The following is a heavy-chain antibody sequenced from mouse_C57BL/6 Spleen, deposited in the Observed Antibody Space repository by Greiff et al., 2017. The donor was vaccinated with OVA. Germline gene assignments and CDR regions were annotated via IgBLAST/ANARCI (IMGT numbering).Heavy chain of an antibody. Sequence: EVKLVESGGGLVKPGGSLKLSCAASGFTFSSYAMSWVRQTPEKRLEWVATISDGGSYTYYPDNVKGRFTISRDNAKNNLYLQMSHLKSEDTAMYYCARGGSSYFDYWGQGTTLTVSS. CDR2: ISDGGSYT. CDR3: ARGGSSYFDY. J-gene: IGHJ2*01. CDR1: GFTFSSYA. V-gene: IGHV5-4*03. D-gene: IGHD1-1*01.